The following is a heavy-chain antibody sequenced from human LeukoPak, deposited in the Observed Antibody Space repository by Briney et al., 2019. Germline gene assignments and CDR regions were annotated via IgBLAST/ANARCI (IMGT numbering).Heavy chain of an antibody. V-gene: IGHV3-23*01. J-gene: IGHJ5*02. CDR3: AKDYGDSDWSDP. D-gene: IGHD4-17*01. Sequence: GGSLRLSCAASGFTFRNNWMHWVRQAPGKGLEWVSAISGSGGRRYYADSVKGRFTISRDNSESTLYLQMNSLRAEDTAVYYCAKDYGDSDWSDPWGQGTLVTVSS. CDR1: GFTFRNNW. CDR2: ISGSGGRR.